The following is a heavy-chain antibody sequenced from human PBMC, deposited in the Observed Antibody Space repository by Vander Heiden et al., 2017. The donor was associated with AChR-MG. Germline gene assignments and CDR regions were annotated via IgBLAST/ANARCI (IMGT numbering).Heavy chain of an antibody. Sequence: QVQLVESGGGLVKPGGSLRLSCAASGFTFRAYYMSWIRQVPGKGLEWVSYISSSGSTIYYADSVKGRFTISRDNAKNSLYLQMNSLRAEDTAVYYCASWGRWLQLGANWFDPWGQGTLVTVSS. CDR3: ASWGRWLQLGANWFDP. V-gene: IGHV3-11*01. CDR2: ISSSGSTI. D-gene: IGHD3-16*01. J-gene: IGHJ5*02. CDR1: GFTFRAYY.